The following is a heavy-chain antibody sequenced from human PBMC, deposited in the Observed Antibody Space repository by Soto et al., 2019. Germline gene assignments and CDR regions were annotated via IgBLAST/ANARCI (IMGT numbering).Heavy chain of an antibody. CDR1: GFTFSSYD. D-gene: IGHD3-22*01. J-gene: IGHJ4*02. Sequence: QVQLVESGGGVVQPGRSLRLSCAASGFTFSSYDMHWVRQAPGKGLEWVAVISYDGSNKYYADSVKGRFTISRDNSKNTLYLQMNSLRAEDTAVYYCAKDHYYDSSRYPLDYWGQGTLVTVSS. CDR2: ISYDGSNK. V-gene: IGHV3-30*18. CDR3: AKDHYYDSSRYPLDY.